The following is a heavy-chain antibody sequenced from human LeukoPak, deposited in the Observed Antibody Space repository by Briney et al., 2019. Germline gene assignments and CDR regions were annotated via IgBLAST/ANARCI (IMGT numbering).Heavy chain of an antibody. Sequence: GGSLIPSCPASGFTFSTYGMHWVRQPPSKGLEWVAFVWDDGSDKYYADSVKGRFTISRDNSKNTLYLQMNSLRAEDTGVYYCARARPMTRAYFDSWGQGSLVTVSS. J-gene: IGHJ4*02. CDR1: GFTFSTYG. CDR2: VWDDGSDK. CDR3: ARARPMTRAYFDS. V-gene: IGHV3-33*01.